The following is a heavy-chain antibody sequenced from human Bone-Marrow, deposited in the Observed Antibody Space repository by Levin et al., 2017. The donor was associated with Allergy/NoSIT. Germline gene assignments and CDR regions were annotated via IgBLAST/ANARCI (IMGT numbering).Heavy chain of an antibody. Sequence: GESLKISCEASGYRFTNYWIGWVRQMPGKGLEWMGIISPRDSETRYSPSFQGQVTFSVDKSISTAYLHWSSLKASDTAIYFCARGDTSGHRDYYYYYGMDVWGQGTTVTVSS. D-gene: IGHD6-19*01. CDR1: GYRFTNYW. J-gene: IGHJ6*02. V-gene: IGHV5-51*01. CDR3: ARGDTSGHRDYYYYYGMDV. CDR2: ISPRDSET.